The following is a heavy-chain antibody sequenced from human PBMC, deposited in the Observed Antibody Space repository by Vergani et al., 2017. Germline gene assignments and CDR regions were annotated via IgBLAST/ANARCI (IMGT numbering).Heavy chain of an antibody. V-gene: IGHV3-13*01. CDR2: IGTAGDT. CDR3: AKDPSAPIAVVGSGY. Sequence: EVQLVESGGGLVQPGGSLRLSCAASGFTFSTYDMHWVRQATGKGLEWVSAIGTAGDTYYPGSVKGRFTISRDNSKNTLYLQMNSLRAEDTAVYYCAKDPSAPIAVVGSGYWGQGTLVTVSS. CDR1: GFTFSTYD. D-gene: IGHD6-19*01. J-gene: IGHJ4*02.